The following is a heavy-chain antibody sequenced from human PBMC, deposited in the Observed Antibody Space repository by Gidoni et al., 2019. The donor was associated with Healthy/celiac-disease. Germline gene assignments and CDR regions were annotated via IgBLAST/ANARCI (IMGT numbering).Heavy chain of an antibody. CDR1: GFTFDDYA. D-gene: IGHD3-3*01. CDR2: SSWNSGSI. CDR3: AKDMTEVGFWSGFAY. Sequence: EVQLVESGGGLVQPGRSLRLSCAASGFTFDDYAMHCVRQAPGKGMEWVSCSSWNSGSIGYADSVKCRFTISRDNAKNSLYLQMNSLRAEDTALYYCAKDMTEVGFWSGFAYWGQGTLVTVSS. J-gene: IGHJ4*02. V-gene: IGHV3-9*01.